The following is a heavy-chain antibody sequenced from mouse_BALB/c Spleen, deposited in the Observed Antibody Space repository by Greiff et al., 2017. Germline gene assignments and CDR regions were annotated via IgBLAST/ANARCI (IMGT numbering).Heavy chain of an antibody. J-gene: IGHJ2*01. V-gene: IGHV1S127*01. CDR3: TRSWGNYYFDY. D-gene: IGHD2-1*01. CDR1: GYTFTSYW. Sequence: QVQLKQPGAELVKPGASVKMSCKASGYTFTSYWMHWVKQRPGQGLEWIGVIDPSDSYTSYNQKFKGKATLTVDTSSSTAYLQLSSLTSEDSAVYYCTRSWGNYYFDYWGQGTTLTVSS. CDR2: IDPSDSYT.